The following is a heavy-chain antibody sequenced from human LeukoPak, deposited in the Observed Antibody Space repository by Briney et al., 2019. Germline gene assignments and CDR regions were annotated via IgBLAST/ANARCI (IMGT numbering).Heavy chain of an antibody. CDR1: GGSISSGSYY. J-gene: IGHJ4*02. V-gene: IGHV4-61*02. Sequence: SETLSLTCTVSGGSISSGSYYWSWIRQPAGKGLEWIGRIHTSGSTNYNPSLKSRVTMSVDTSKNQFSLKLSSVTAADTAVYYCARRGWFGESQVFDYWGQGTLVTVSS. D-gene: IGHD3-10*01. CDR3: ARRGWFGESQVFDY. CDR2: IHTSGST.